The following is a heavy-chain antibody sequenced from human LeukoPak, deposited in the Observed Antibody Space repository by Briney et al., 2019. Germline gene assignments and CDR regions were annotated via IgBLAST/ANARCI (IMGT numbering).Heavy chain of an antibody. CDR3: ARDPFDL. V-gene: IGHV3-7*01. J-gene: IGHJ5*02. CDR2: IKQGGSDK. CDR1: GFTLSNRW. Sequence: GGSLRLSCEVSGFTLSNRWMTWVRQAPGKGLEWVATIKQGGSDKFYVDSVKGRFTISGDNAKNSLYLQMNSLRAEDTAVYYCARDPFDLWGQGTLVTVSP.